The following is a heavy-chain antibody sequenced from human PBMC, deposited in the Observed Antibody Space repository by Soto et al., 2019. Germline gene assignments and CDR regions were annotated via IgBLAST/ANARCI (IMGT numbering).Heavy chain of an antibody. Sequence: GGALRLSGAAAGFAFSDYGMHWVRQAPGKGLERAAGIWYDGRNKYYADSVEGRFTILRDTSKNSVYVEMNSLIAEDPTGYYYANSIAVAPGWLVPWCQGTVVTVSS. CDR3: ANSIAVAPGWLVP. J-gene: IGHJ5*02. D-gene: IGHD6-19*01. CDR1: GFAFSDYG. V-gene: IGHV3-33*06. CDR2: IWYDGRNK.